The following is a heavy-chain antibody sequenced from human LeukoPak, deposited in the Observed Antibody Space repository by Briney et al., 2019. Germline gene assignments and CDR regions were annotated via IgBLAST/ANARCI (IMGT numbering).Heavy chain of an antibody. D-gene: IGHD3-10*01. Sequence: SETLSLTCTVSGDSISTYYWNWIRQPAGKGLEWIGRIYRSGGTNYNPSLESRLTMSVDTSKNQFSLNLKSVTAADTAVYYCARDPGMERFGVVFDYWGQGALVTVSS. CDR1: GDSISTYY. CDR2: IYRSGGT. J-gene: IGHJ4*02. CDR3: ARDPGMERFGVVFDY. V-gene: IGHV4-4*07.